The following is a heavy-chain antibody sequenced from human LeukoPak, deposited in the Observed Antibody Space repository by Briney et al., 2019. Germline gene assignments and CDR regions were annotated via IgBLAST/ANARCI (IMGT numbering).Heavy chain of an antibody. CDR2: ISYDGGNT. CDR3: ARGRYSGYDSGYFDY. V-gene: IGHV3-30*04. CDR1: GFIFSSYA. D-gene: IGHD5-12*01. Sequence: PGGSLRLSCGASGFIFSSYALHWVRQAPGKGLEWVAAISYDGGNTYYADSVKGRFTISRDNSKNTLYPQMESLRAEDTAVYYCARGRYSGYDSGYFDYWGQGTLVTVSS. J-gene: IGHJ4*02.